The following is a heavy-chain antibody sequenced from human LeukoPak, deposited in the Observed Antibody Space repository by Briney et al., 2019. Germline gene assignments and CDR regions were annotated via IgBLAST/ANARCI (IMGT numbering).Heavy chain of an antibody. V-gene: IGHV3-64D*06. CDR1: GFTFSSYA. D-gene: IGHD2/OR15-2a*01. CDR3: VKTPYSSTWYVGDS. J-gene: IGHJ4*02. CDR2: INSDGDST. Sequence: GGSLRLSCSASGFTFSSYAMHWVRQAAGEGLEYVSAINSDGDSTYYADSVKGRFTISRDNSKNTLYLQMSSLRPEDSAVYYCVKTPYSSTWYVGDSWGQGTLVTVSP.